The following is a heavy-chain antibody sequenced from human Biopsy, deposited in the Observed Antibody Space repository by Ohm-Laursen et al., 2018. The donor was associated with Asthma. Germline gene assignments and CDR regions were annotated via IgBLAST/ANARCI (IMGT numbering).Heavy chain of an antibody. D-gene: IGHD1-14*01. CDR3: ARDGPELPTELDY. CDR2: ISWDGGRT. CDR1: GFTFDEYN. J-gene: IGHJ4*02. Sequence: GSLRLSCSASGFTFDEYNMHWVRQVPGKGLEWVPLISWDGGRTYYGDSVKGRFTISRDNAKNSLYLQMNSLRAEDTAVYYCARDGPELPTELDYWGPGTLVTVSS. V-gene: IGHV3-43*01.